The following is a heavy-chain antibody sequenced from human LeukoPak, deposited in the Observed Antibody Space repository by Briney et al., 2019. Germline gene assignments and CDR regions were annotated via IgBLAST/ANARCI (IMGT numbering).Heavy chain of an antibody. J-gene: IGHJ4*02. CDR1: GFTFSSYE. Sequence: GGSLRLSCAASGFTFSSYEMNWVRQAPGKGLEWVSYISSSGSTIYYADSVKGRFTISRDNAKNSLYLQMNSLRAEDTAVYYCAKGDCSGGSCFNLFDYWGQGTQVTVSS. V-gene: IGHV3-48*03. D-gene: IGHD2-15*01. CDR2: ISSSGSTI. CDR3: AKGDCSGGSCFNLFDY.